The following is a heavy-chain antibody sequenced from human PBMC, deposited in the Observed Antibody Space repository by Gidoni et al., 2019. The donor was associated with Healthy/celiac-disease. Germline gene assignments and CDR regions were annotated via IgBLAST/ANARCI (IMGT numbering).Heavy chain of an antibody. CDR1: GGTFRSYA. V-gene: IGHV1-69*01. Sequence: QVQLVQFGAEVTKPGSSVKVSCKASGGTFRSYAISWVRQAPGQGLEWMGGIIPNVGTANYEQKFQGRGTITADESTSKAYMELSSLRSEDKAVYYCARDYVGVVNGWFDPWGQGTLVTVSS. CDR2: IIPNVGTA. J-gene: IGHJ5*02. CDR3: ARDYVGVVNGWFDP. D-gene: IGHD3-3*01.